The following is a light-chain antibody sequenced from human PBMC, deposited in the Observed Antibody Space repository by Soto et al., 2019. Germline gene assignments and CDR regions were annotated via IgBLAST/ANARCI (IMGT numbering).Light chain of an antibody. V-gene: IGKV3-15*01. Sequence: EIVITQSPAALSVSPGERATLSCRASQSFSSTLAWYQQKPGQPPRLLIHGASTRATGIPARFSGSGSGTEFTLTISSLQSEDFAVYYCQQYNKWPPTLGQGTKVDIK. CDR3: QQYNKWPPT. J-gene: IGKJ1*01. CDR2: GAS. CDR1: QSFSST.